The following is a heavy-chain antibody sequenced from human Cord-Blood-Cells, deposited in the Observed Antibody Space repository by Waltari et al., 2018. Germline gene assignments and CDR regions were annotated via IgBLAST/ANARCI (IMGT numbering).Heavy chain of an antibody. CDR3: ARGGGAARDDAFDI. J-gene: IGHJ3*02. D-gene: IGHD6-6*01. Sequence: QVQLQQWGAGLLKPSETLPLTCAVYGGSFSGYYWSWIRQPPGKGLEWIGEINHSGSTNYNPSLKSRVTISVDTSKNQFSLKLSSVTAADTAVYYCARGGGAARDDAFDIWGQGTMVTVSS. CDR2: INHSGST. V-gene: IGHV4-34*01. CDR1: GGSFSGYY.